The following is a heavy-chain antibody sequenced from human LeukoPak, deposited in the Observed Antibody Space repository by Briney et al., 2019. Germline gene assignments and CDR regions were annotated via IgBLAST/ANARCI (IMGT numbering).Heavy chain of an antibody. CDR3: AKDLWFDP. CDR1: GFTFSSYG. Sequence: GGSLRLSCSASGFTFSSYGMPWVRQAPGKGLEWVAFIRYDGSNKYYADSVKDRFTISRDNSKHTLYLQMNSLRAEDTAVYYCAKDLWFDPWGQGTLVTVSS. CDR2: IRYDGSNK. J-gene: IGHJ5*02. V-gene: IGHV3-30*02.